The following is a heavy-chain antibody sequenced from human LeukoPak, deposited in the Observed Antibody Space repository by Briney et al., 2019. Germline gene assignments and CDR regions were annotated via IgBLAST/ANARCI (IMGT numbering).Heavy chain of an antibody. V-gene: IGHV3-30*02. CDR2: IRYDGSNR. D-gene: IGHD6-13*01. J-gene: IGHJ4*02. CDR3: AKDSIAAAGTFSWVS. Sequence: GGSLRLSCAASGFTFSSYGMHWVRQAPGKGLEWVAFIRYDGSNRYYADSVKGRFTISRDNSKNTLYLQMNSLRAEDTAVYYCAKDSIAAAGTFSWVSWGQGTLVTVSS. CDR1: GFTFSSYG.